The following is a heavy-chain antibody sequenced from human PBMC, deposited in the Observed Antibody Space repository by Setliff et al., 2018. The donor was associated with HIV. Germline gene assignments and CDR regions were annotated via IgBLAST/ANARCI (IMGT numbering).Heavy chain of an antibody. Sequence: ASVKVSCKASGFTFSSSAIHWVRQARGQRLEWIGWIVVDSGDTNYAQKFQNRVALTRDVSTRTAYMELSSLRSEDTAVYYCARVGVLRLGGFGAFDIWGQGTMVTVSS. CDR1: GFTFSSSA. V-gene: IGHV1-58*02. CDR2: IVVDSGDT. J-gene: IGHJ3*02. CDR3: ARVGVLRLGGFGAFDI. D-gene: IGHD3-16*01.